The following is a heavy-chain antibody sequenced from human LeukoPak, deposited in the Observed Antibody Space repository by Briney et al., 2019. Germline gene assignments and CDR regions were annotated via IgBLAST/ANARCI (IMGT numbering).Heavy chain of an antibody. CDR2: IRGSGGST. V-gene: IGHV3-23*01. CDR1: GFTFSSYA. J-gene: IGHJ2*01. Sequence: GGSLRLSCAASGFTFSSYAMNWVRQAPGKGLEWVSTIRGSGGSTYYADSVKGRFTISRDNSKNTLYLQMNSLRAEDTAIYYCAKAMTNYWYFDLWGRGTLVTVSS. CDR3: AKAMTNYWYFDL.